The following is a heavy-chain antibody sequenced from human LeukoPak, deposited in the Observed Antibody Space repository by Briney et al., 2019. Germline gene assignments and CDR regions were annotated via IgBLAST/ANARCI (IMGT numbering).Heavy chain of an antibody. CDR3: ARYVDIVATIISYGLDY. CDR2: IYWNDEK. CDR1: GFSLSTSGAG. D-gene: IGHD5-12*01. J-gene: IGHJ4*02. V-gene: IGHV2-5*01. Sequence: SGPTLVNPPQTLTLTCTFSGFSLSTSGAGVGWIRQPPGTALEWLPLIYWNDEKRYSPSLKSRLTITKDTSKNQVVLTMTNMDPVDTATYYCARYVDIVATIISYGLDYWGQGTLVTVSS.